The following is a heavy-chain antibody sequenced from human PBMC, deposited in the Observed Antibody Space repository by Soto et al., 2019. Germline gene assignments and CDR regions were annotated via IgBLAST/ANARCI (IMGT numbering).Heavy chain of an antibody. D-gene: IGHD2-21*01. J-gene: IGHJ4*02. CDR1: GLTFSKFE. CDR3: VRVGIVARPY. CDR2: ISSGGATI. Sequence: EVQMVESGGGLVQPGGSLRLSCEVSGLTFSKFEMTWVRQAPGQGLEWVSSISSGGATIYYADSVKGRFTISRDNDKNLLYLQMNSLKGEDTATYYCVRVGIVARPYWGQGTPVTVSS. V-gene: IGHV3-48*03.